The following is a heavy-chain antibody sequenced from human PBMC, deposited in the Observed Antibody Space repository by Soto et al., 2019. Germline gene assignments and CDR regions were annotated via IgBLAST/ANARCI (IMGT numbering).Heavy chain of an antibody. J-gene: IGHJ4*01. V-gene: IGHV1-69*06. CDR1: GDTFSDYT. CDR2: IVPIFGKP. CDR3: ARGKDGSDYYFDS. Sequence: QVQLVQSGAEVTKPGSSVKVSCKASGDTFSDYTISWVRQAPGQGLEWMGGIVPIFGKPTYTQKFQGRVTITANKSTTTAYMELSSLRSEDTATYYCARGKDGSDYYFDSWGHGTPVTVCS. D-gene: IGHD3-22*01.